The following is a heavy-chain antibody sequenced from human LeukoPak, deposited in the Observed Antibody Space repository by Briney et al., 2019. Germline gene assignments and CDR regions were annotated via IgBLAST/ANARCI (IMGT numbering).Heavy chain of an antibody. CDR1: GGSISSYY. D-gene: IGHD3-16*01. J-gene: IGHJ5*02. V-gene: IGHV4-4*07. Sequence: MSSETLSLTCIVPGGSISSYYWSWIRQPAGKGLEWIGRIYTSGSTNYKPSLKSRVTMSVDTSKNQFSLNLSSVTAADTAVYYCARESGLGNWFDPWGQGTLVTVSS. CDR3: ARESGLGNWFDP. CDR2: IYTSGST.